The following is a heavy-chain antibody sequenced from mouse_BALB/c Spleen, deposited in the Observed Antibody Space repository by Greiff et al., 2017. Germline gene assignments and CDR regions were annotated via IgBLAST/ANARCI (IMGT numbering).Heavy chain of an antibody. J-gene: IGHJ3*01. V-gene: IGHV1-7*01. CDR2: INPSTGYT. Sequence: VQLQQSGAELAKPGASVKMSCKASGYTFTSYWMHWVKQRPGQGLEWIGYINPSTGYTEYNQKFKDKATLTADKSSSTAYMQLSSLTSEDSAVYYCARGDTTARAWFAYWGQGTLVTVSA. CDR3: ARGDTTARAWFAY. CDR1: GYTFTSYW. D-gene: IGHD1-2*01.